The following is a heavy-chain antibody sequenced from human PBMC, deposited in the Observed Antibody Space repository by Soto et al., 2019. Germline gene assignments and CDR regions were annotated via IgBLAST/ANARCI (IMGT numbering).Heavy chain of an antibody. Sequence: SETLSLTCAVYGGSFSGYYWSWIRQPPGKGLEWIGEINHSGSTNYNPSLKSRVTISVDTSKNQFSLKLSSVTAADTAVYYCARATMVRGVTHWGQGTLVTVSS. J-gene: IGHJ4*02. V-gene: IGHV4-34*01. D-gene: IGHD3-10*01. CDR3: ARATMVRGVTH. CDR2: INHSGST. CDR1: GGSFSGYY.